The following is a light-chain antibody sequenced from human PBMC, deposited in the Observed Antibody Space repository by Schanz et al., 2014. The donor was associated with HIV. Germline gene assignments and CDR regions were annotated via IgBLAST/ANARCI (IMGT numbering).Light chain of an antibody. CDR2: GAS. V-gene: IGKV3-20*01. CDR3: QQYGSSPLT. CDR1: QSVRSN. Sequence: EIVMTQSPATLSVSPGETATLSCRASQSVRSNLAWYQQKGGQAPRLLIYGASSRATGIPDRFSGSGSGTDFTLTISRLEPEDFAVYYCQQYGSSPLTFGGGTKVEIK. J-gene: IGKJ4*01.